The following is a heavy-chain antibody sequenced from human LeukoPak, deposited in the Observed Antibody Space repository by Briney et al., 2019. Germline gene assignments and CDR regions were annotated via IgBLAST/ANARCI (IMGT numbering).Heavy chain of an antibody. CDR2: IIGSGDST. V-gene: IGHV3-23*01. J-gene: IGHJ4*02. CDR3: AKWGASVWSGRGYFDY. CDR1: GFTFRDYA. Sequence: GGSLRVSCAATGFTFRDYAMGWVRQAPGKGLEWVSVIIGSGDSTNYADSVEGRFTISRDNSKNTLYLQMNSLRAEDTAVYYCAKWGASVWSGRGYFDYWGQGTLVTVSS. D-gene: IGHD6-19*01.